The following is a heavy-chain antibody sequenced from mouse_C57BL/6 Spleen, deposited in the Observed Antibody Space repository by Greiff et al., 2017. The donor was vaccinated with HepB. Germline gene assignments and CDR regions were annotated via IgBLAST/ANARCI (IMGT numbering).Heavy chain of an antibody. J-gene: IGHJ2*01. CDR1: GYAFTNYL. Sequence: QVQLQQSGAELVRPGTSVKVSCKASGYAFTNYLIEWVKQRPGQGLEWIGVINPGSGGTNYNEKFKGKATLTADKSSSTAYMHLSSLTSEDSAVYFCARRDYGNYWGQGTTLTVSS. CDR2: INPGSGGT. CDR3: ARRDYGNY. D-gene: IGHD2-1*01. V-gene: IGHV1-54*01.